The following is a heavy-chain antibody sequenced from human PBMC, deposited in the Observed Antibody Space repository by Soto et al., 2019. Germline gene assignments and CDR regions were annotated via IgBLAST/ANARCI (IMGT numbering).Heavy chain of an antibody. V-gene: IGHV1-69*12. D-gene: IGHD1-26*01. Sequence: QVQLVQSGAEVKKPGSSVKVSCKASGGTFSSYAISWVRQAPGHGLEWMGGIIPIFGTANYAQKFQGRVPITADESTSAGDMELSSLRSEDTAVYYCARGLYSRSYYPFDYWGQGTLVTVSS. CDR1: GGTFSSYA. CDR2: IIPIFGTA. J-gene: IGHJ4*02. CDR3: ARGLYSRSYYPFDY.